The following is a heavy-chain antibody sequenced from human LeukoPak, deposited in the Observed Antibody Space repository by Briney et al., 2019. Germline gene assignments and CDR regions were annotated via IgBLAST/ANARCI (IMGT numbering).Heavy chain of an antibody. Sequence: GESLKISCKGSGYSFTSYWIGWVRQMPGKGLEWMGIIYPGDSDTRYSPSFQGQVTISADKSISTAYLQWSSLKASDTAMYYCATHYCSSTSCYVGDAFDIWGQGTMVTVSS. CDR1: GYSFTSYW. J-gene: IGHJ3*02. V-gene: IGHV5-51*01. CDR3: ATHYCSSTSCYVGDAFDI. D-gene: IGHD2-2*01. CDR2: IYPGDSDT.